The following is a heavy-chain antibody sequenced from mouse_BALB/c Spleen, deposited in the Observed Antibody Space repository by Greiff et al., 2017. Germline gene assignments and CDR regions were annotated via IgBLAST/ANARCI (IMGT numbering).Heavy chain of an antibody. J-gene: IGHJ2*01. CDR2: IWAGGST. V-gene: IGHV2-9*02. CDR1: GFSLTSYG. CDR3: ARDRGNYVYYFDY. D-gene: IGHD2-1*01. Sequence: VQRVESGPGLVAPSQSLSITCTVSGFSLTSYGVHWVRQPPGKGLEWLGVIWAGGSTNYNSALMSRLSISKDNSKSQVFLKMNSLQTDDTAMYYCARDRGNYVYYFDYWGQGTTLTVSS.